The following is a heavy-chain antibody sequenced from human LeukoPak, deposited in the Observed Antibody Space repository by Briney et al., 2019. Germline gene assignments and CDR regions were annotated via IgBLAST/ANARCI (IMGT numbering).Heavy chain of an antibody. Sequence: GSLRLSCAASGFTFSSYGMHWIRQPPGKGLEWIGSISYSGSTSYNPSLKSRVTISVDTSKNQFSLKLSSVTAADTAVYYCARHQRPNYYDRSGPPDYWGQGTLVTVSS. CDR3: ARHQRPNYYDRSGPPDY. V-gene: IGHV4-39*01. CDR2: ISYSGST. CDR1: GFTFSSYG. D-gene: IGHD3-22*01. J-gene: IGHJ4*02.